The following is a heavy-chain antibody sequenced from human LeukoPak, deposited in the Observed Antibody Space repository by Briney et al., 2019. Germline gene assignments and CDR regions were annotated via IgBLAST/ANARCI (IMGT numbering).Heavy chain of an antibody. V-gene: IGHV4-34*01. J-gene: IGHJ4*02. CDR3: ARDGDYAFDY. CDR2: INHSGST. D-gene: IGHD4-17*01. CDR1: GGSFSGYY. Sequence: PSETLSLTCAVYGGSFSGYYWSWIRQPPGKGLEWIGEINHSGSTYYNPSLKSRVTISVDTSKNQFSLKLSSVTAADTAVYYCARDGDYAFDYWGQGTLVTVSS.